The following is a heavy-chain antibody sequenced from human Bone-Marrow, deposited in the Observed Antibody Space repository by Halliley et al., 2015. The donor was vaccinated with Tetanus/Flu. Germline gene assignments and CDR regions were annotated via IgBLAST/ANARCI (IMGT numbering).Heavy chain of an antibody. CDR3: ARPDTNYVWGWFDT. CDR2: TSYNGNP. Sequence: EWFGPTSYNGNPHNTPSLEVRVAISVDMYENQFSLPLSSVTAADTAVYYCARPDTNYVWGWFDTWGQGAQVTVSS. V-gene: IGHV4-39*01. D-gene: IGHD3-16*01. J-gene: IGHJ5*02.